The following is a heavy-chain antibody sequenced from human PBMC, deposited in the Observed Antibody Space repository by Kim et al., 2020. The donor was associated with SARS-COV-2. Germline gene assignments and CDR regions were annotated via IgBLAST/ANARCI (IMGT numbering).Heavy chain of an antibody. Sequence: GGSLRLSCAASGFTFSDYWMHWVRQAPGKGLMWVSRILGDGSTTHYADSVKGRFTISRDNAKNTLYLQMNSLRAEDTAVYYCAKYRYGGNLGNWFDPWGQGTLVTVSS. D-gene: IGHD4-17*01. V-gene: IGHV3-74*01. CDR3: AKYRYGGNLGNWFDP. CDR1: GFTFSDYW. J-gene: IGHJ5*02. CDR2: ILGDGSTT.